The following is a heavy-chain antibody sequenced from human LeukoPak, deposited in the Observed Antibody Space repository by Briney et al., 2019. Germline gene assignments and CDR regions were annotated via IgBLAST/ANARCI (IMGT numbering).Heavy chain of an antibody. J-gene: IGHJ4*02. CDR3: AKYWESGNSPKNWWYFDY. V-gene: IGHV3-23*01. CDR1: GFTFNSYA. D-gene: IGHD2-8*02. CDR2: ISGSGDST. Sequence: GGSLRLSCAASGFTFNSYAMTWVRQAPGKGLEWVPGISGSGDSTYYADSVKGRFTISRDNSKNTLYLQMNSLRAEDTAIYYCAKYWESGNSPKNWWYFDYWGQGTLVTVSS.